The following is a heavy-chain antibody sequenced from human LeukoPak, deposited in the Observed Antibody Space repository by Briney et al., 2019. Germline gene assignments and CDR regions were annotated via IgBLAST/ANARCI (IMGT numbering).Heavy chain of an antibody. D-gene: IGHD6-6*01. CDR3: ARGGPFPSSSSSGEYYLDY. Sequence: GASVKVSCKASGYDFINYGISWVRQAPGQGLEWMGWRSIYNGNTDYKLQGRVTMTTDTSTNTAYMEVRSLRSDDTAVHYCARGGPFPSSSSSGEYYLDYWGQGTLVTVPS. J-gene: IGHJ4*02. V-gene: IGHV1-18*01. CDR1: GYDFINYG. CDR2: RSIYNGNT.